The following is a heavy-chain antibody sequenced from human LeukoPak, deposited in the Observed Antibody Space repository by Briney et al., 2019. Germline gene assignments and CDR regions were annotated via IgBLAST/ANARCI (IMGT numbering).Heavy chain of an antibody. CDR1: GFTFSNAW. V-gene: IGHV3-15*01. CDR2: IKRKPNGATI. J-gene: IGHJ4*02. D-gene: IGHD3-16*01. CDR3: ATGGYYFDY. Sequence: GGSLRLSCAGYGFTFSNAWMKCPRPVPGKGLGWVVRIKRKPNGATIDYATPVKGRFSISRDDSKNTVYGQMNSLKTEDTAGHCCATGGYYFDYWGQGTLVTVSS.